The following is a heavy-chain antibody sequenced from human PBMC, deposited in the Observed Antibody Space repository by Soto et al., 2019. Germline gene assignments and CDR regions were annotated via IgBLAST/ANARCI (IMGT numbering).Heavy chain of an antibody. CDR1: GGSISSGGYY. CDR3: ARAMVRGVPFDY. CDR2: IYYSGST. J-gene: IGHJ4*02. D-gene: IGHD3-10*01. Sequence: SETLSLTCTVSGGSISSGGYYWSWIRQHPGKGLEWIGYIYYSGSTYYNPSLKSRVTISVDTSKNQFSLKLSSVTAADTAVYYCARAMVRGVPFDYWGQGTMVTVYS. V-gene: IGHV4-31*03.